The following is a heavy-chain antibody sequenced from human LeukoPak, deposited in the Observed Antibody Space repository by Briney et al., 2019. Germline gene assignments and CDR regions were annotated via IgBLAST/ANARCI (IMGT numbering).Heavy chain of an antibody. CDR3: ARRRYDSSGYSDY. D-gene: IGHD3-22*01. V-gene: IGHV5-51*01. Sequence: GESLKISCQGSGYSFTSYWIVWVRQVPGKGLEWMGIIYPGDSDTRYSPSFQGQVTISALKSISTAYLQWSSLKASDTLMYYCARRRYDSSGYSDYWGQGTLVTVSS. CDR2: IYPGDSDT. J-gene: IGHJ4*02. CDR1: GYSFTSYW.